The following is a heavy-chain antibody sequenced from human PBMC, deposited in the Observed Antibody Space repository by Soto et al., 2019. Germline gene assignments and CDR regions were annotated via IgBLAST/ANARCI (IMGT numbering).Heavy chain of an antibody. V-gene: IGHV4-34*01. CDR1: GGSFSGCN. J-gene: IGHJ4*02. Sequence: PSETLSLTCAVYGGSFSGCNWSWIRQPPGKGLEWIGEINHSGSTNYNPSLKSRVTISVDTSKNQFSLKLSSVTAADTAVYYCARTLAAARDYWGQGTLVTVSS. CDR3: ARTLAAARDY. D-gene: IGHD6-13*01. CDR2: INHSGST.